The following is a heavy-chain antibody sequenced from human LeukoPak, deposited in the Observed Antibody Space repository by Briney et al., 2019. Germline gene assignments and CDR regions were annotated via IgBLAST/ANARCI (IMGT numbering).Heavy chain of an antibody. J-gene: IGHJ4*02. V-gene: IGHV1-2*02. CDR1: GCTFTGYY. Sequence: ASVKVSCKASGCTFTGYYIHWVRQAPGQGLEWMGWINPNIGATIYAQKFQGRVTMTSDTSISTAYMELSRLRSDDTAIYYCANTLGGYSSSSFDYWGQGALVTVSS. CDR2: INPNIGAT. CDR3: ANTLGGYSSSSFDY. D-gene: IGHD6-6*01.